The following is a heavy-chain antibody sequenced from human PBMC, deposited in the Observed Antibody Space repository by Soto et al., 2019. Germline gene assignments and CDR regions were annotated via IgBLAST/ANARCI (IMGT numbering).Heavy chain of an antibody. J-gene: IGHJ6*02. Sequence: PSETLSLTCTVSGGSISSYYWSWIRQPPGKGLEWIGYIYYSGSTNYNPSLKSRVTISVDTSKNQFSLKLSSVTAADTAVYYCGRGPQRGDYYYYYGMDVWGQGTTVTVSS. V-gene: IGHV4-59*08. CDR2: IYYSGST. D-gene: IGHD3-10*01. CDR1: GGSISSYY. CDR3: GRGPQRGDYYYYYGMDV.